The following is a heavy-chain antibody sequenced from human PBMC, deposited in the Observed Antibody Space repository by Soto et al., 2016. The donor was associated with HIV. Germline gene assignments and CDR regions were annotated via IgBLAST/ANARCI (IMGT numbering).Heavy chain of an antibody. CDR3: ARGQGYDVWRGHGSLFLYYFYMDI. CDR1: GDSISIGSYY. V-gene: IGHV4-39*01. J-gene: IGHJ6*03. CDR2: IYYNGRT. D-gene: IGHD3-3*01. Sequence: QLQLQESGPGLVRPSETLSLTCTVSGDSISIGSYYWGWIRQPPGKGLEWIGSIYYNGRTYYNPSLKSRLTISLDASKNQFSLKLTSVTAADTAAYYCARGQGYDVWRGHGSLFLYYFYMDIWAEGPRPPSP.